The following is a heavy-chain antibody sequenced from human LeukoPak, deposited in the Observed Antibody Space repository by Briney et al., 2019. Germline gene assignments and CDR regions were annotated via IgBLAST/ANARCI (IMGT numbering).Heavy chain of an antibody. CDR1: GGSISSFY. Sequence: SETLSLTCTVSGGSISSFYWSWIRQPPGKGLEWIGYISDSGSTNYNPSLKSRVTISVDTSKNQLFLKLRSVTTADTAVYYCATNSSWFDYWGQGTLVTVSS. J-gene: IGHJ4*02. CDR2: ISDSGST. D-gene: IGHD6-13*01. CDR3: ATNSSWFDY. V-gene: IGHV4-59*01.